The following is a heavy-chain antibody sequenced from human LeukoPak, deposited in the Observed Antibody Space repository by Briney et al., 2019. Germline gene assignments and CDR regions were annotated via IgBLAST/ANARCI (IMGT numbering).Heavy chain of an antibody. CDR3: ARGQTGSDYGDPDPLGY. V-gene: IGHV1-18*01. J-gene: IGHJ4*02. CDR1: GGTFSSYA. Sequence: ASVKVSCKASGGTFSSYAISWVRQAPGQGLEWMGRISAYNGNTNYAQKLQGRVTMTTDASTTTAYLELRSLRSDDTAVYYCARGQTGSDYGDPDPLGYWGQGTLVTVSS. CDR2: ISAYNGNT. D-gene: IGHD4-17*01.